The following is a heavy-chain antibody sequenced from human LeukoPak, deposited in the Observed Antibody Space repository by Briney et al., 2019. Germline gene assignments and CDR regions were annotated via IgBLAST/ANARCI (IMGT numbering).Heavy chain of an antibody. D-gene: IGHD3-22*01. J-gene: IGHJ4*02. CDR2: IWYDGSNK. Sequence: PGRSLRLSCAASGFTFSSYGMHWVRQAPGKGLEWVAVIWYDGSNKYYADSVKGRFTISRDNSKNTLYLQMNSLRAEDTAVYYCARWGYDSSGYYFDYWGQGTLVTVSS. CDR3: ARWGYDSSGYYFDY. CDR1: GFTFSSYG. V-gene: IGHV3-33*01.